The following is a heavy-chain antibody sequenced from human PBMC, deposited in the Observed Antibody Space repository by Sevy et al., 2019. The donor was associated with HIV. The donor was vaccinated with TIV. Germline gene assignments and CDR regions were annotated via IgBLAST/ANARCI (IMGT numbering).Heavy chain of an antibody. CDR2: ISSSGSTI. D-gene: IGHD2-15*01. J-gene: IGHJ3*02. V-gene: IGHV3-11*01. Sequence: GGSLRLSCAASGFTFSDYYMSWIRQAPGKGLEWVSYISSSGSTIYYADSVKGRFTISRDNAKNSLYLQMNSLRAEDTAVYYCARDLADIVVVVAATRGDAFDIWGQGTMVTVSS. CDR1: GFTFSDYY. CDR3: ARDLADIVVVVAATRGDAFDI.